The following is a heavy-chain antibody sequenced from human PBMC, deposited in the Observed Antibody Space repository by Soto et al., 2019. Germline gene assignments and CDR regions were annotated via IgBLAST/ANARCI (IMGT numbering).Heavy chain of an antibody. CDR3: VKGGTYFDY. D-gene: IGHD1-1*01. J-gene: IGHJ4*02. V-gene: IGHV3-74*01. CDR1: GFTFNSYW. CDR2: IDSDGSST. Sequence: EVQLVESGGGLVQPGGSLRLSCAAAGFTFNSYWMHWVRQAPGKGLVWVSRIDSDGSSTSYADSVKGRFTISRDNAKNTLYLQMNRLGDYDTAVYYCVKGGTYFDYWGQGTLVTVSS.